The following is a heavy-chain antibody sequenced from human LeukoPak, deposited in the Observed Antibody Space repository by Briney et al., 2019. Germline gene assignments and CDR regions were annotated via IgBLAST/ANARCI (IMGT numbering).Heavy chain of an antibody. CDR2: ISGSGGNT. CDR1: EFTFSSYA. V-gene: IGHV3-23*01. D-gene: IGHD3-9*01. Sequence: PGGSLRLSCAASEFTFSSYAMSWVRQAPGKGLEWVSVISGSGGNTYYADSVRGRFTTSRDNSKNTLSLQMNSLRVEDTAVYYCAKAPTGYVPGDWGQGTLVTVSS. CDR3: AKAPTGYVPGD. J-gene: IGHJ4*02.